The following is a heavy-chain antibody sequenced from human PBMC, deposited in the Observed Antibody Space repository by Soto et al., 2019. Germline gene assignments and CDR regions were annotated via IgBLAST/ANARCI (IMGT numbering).Heavy chain of an antibody. V-gene: IGHV1-18*01. Sequence: ASVKVSCKASGYTFTSYGISWVRQAPGQGLEWMGWISAYNGNTNYAQKLQGRVTMTTDTSTSTVYMELSSLRSEDTAVYYCAREGALDYGDYANYFDYWGQGTLVTVSS. CDR1: GYTFTSYG. D-gene: IGHD4-17*01. J-gene: IGHJ4*02. CDR3: AREGALDYGDYANYFDY. CDR2: ISAYNGNT.